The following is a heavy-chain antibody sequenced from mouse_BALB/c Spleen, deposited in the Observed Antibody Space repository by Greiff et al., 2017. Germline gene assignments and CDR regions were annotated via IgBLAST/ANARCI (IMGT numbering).Heavy chain of an antibody. D-gene: IGHD3-3*01. Sequence: EVQLVESGGGLVKPGGSLKLSCAASGFTFSSYAMSWVRQSPEKRLEWVAEISSGGSYTYYPDTVTGRFTISRDNAKNTLYLEMSSLRSEDTAMYYCARITRELYAMDYWGQGTSVTVSS. CDR3: ARITRELYAMDY. CDR2: ISSGGSYT. CDR1: GFTFSSYA. J-gene: IGHJ4*01. V-gene: IGHV5-9-4*01.